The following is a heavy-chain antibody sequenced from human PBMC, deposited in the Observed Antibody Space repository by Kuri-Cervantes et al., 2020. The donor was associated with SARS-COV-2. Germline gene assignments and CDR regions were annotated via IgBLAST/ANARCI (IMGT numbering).Heavy chain of an antibody. D-gene: IGHD3-3*01. V-gene: IGHV3-48*01. J-gene: IGHJ3*02. CDR1: GFSFSSYG. CDR2: ISSSSSTI. Sequence: GGSLRLSCAASGFSFSSYGMNWVRQAPGKGLEWVSYISSSSSTIYYADSVKGRFTISRDNAKNSLYLQMNSLRAEDTAVYYCAKPQRITIFGVVIMVDAFDIWGQGTMVTVSS. CDR3: AKPQRITIFGVVIMVDAFDI.